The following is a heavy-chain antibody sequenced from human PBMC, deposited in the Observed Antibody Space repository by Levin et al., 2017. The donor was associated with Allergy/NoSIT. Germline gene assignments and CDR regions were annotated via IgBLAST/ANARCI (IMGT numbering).Heavy chain of an antibody. CDR3: ARDLENSGSYGDY. J-gene: IGHJ4*02. Sequence: GGSLRLSCAASGFTFSSYGMHWVRQAPGKGLEWVAVIWYDGSNKYYADSVKGRFTISRDNSKNTLYLQMNSLRAEDTAVYYCARDLENSGSYGDYWGQGTLVTVSS. D-gene: IGHD1-26*01. V-gene: IGHV3-33*01. CDR1: GFTFSSYG. CDR2: IWYDGSNK.